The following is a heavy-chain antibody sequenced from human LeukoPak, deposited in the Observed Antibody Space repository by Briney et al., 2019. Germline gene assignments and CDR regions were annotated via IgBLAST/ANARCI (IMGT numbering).Heavy chain of an antibody. D-gene: IGHD3-3*01. CDR3: AKDHGD. CDR1: GFTFSIYG. Sequence: GGSLRLSCAASGFTFSIYGMAWVRQAPGRGLEWVSTINSGGGTYYADSVKGRFTISRDNSKNTLDLQMNSLRAEDTAVYYCAKDHGDWGQGTLVTVSS. J-gene: IGHJ4*02. V-gene: IGHV3-23*01. CDR2: INSGGGT.